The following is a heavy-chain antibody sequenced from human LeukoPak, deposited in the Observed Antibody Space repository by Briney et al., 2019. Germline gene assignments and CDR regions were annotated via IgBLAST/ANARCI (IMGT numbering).Heavy chain of an antibody. J-gene: IGHJ4*02. D-gene: IGHD2-15*01. V-gene: IGHV3-30*18. CDR1: GFTFSSYD. CDR3: AKEDCSGGACYSLDY. Sequence: GGSLRLSCAASGFTFSSYDMHWVRHAPGKWLEWVAVVSYDGSSKYYADAVKGRFTISRDNSKDTVYLQMNSLRAEDTAVYNCAKEDCSGGACYSLDYWGQGTLITVSS. CDR2: VSYDGSSK.